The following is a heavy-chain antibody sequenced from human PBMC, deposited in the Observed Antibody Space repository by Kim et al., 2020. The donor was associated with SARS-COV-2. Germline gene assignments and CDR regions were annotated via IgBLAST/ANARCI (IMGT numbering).Heavy chain of an antibody. J-gene: IGHJ4*02. CDR1: GFTFGDYV. V-gene: IGHV3-49*03. CDR3: ARSYTGNYYVAFS. D-gene: IGHD1-26*01. Sequence: GGSLRLSCTASGFTFGDYVMSWFRQAPGKGLEWVGFIRSEAYSATTEYAASVKGRFTISRDDSKSIAYLQINSLKTEDTAIYYCARSYTGNYYVAFSWGQGTLVTVSS. CDR2: IRSEAYSATT.